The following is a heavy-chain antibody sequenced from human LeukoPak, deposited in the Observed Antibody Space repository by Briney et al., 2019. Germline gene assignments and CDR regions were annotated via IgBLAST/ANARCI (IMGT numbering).Heavy chain of an antibody. CDR1: GFTFSSYW. V-gene: IGHV3-74*01. Sequence: GGSLRLSCAASGFTFSSYWMHWVRQAPEKGLVWVSRINSDGSSTNYADSVKGRITISRDKSKNTVYLQKNSLRVEDTAVYYCARDAGTDGTYFDYWGQGTLVTVSS. J-gene: IGHJ4*02. CDR2: INSDGSST. CDR3: ARDAGTDGTYFDY. D-gene: IGHD1-1*01.